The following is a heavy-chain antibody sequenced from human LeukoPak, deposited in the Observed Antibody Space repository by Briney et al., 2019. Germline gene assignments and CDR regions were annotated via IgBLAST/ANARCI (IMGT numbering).Heavy chain of an antibody. V-gene: IGHV3-30*04. CDR3: ASEFREDHSGSQYFQH. D-gene: IGHD5-12*01. CDR1: GFSFSSYA. Sequence: GGSLRLSCAASGFSFSSYAMHWVRQAPGKGLEWVAFMSYDGNEKHHADSVKGRFTISRDNSKNTLYLQMNSLRAEDTAVYFCASEFREDHSGSQYFQHWGQGTLVSVSS. CDR2: MSYDGNEK. J-gene: IGHJ1*01.